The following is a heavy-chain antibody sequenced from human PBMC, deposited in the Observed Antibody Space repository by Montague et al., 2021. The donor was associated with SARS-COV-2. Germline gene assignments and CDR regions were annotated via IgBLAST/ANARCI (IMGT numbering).Heavy chain of an antibody. J-gene: IGHJ4*02. CDR3: AREWGSYSGRFDY. CDR1: GDSITSGSYY. Sequence: TRSLTCTVSGDSITSGSYYWNRVRQPAGKGLEWVGRSYTSGSIDYNPSLKSRLTISVDTSKNQFSLKLSSVTAADTAVYFCAREWGSYSGRFDYWGQGALVTVSS. D-gene: IGHD1-26*01. CDR2: SYTSGSI. V-gene: IGHV4-61*02.